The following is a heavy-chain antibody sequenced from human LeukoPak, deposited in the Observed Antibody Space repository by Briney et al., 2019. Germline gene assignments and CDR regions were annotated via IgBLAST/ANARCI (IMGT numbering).Heavy chain of an antibody. CDR3: ARGIPKPWELPNRILDC. V-gene: IGHV1-2*02. J-gene: IGHJ4*02. CDR1: GYTFTGYY. Sequence: ASVKVSCKASGYTFTGYYTHWVRQAPGQGLEWMGWINPNSGGTNYAQKFQGRVTMTRDTSISTAYMELSRLRSDDTAVYYCARGIPKPWELPNRILDCWGQGTLVTVSS. CDR2: INPNSGGT. D-gene: IGHD1-26*01.